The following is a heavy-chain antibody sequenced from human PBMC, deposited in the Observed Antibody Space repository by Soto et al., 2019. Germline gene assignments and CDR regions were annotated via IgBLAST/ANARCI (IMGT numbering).Heavy chain of an antibody. CDR2: IYYSGGT. CDR1: GGSINSVY. V-gene: IGHV4-59*13. D-gene: IGHD2-8*01. CDR3: ARDDREWGMEV. Sequence: PTETVSGTCTVPGGSINSVYWSWIRQPPGKGLERIGYIYYSGGTKYNSSLKSRVTISVDRSKNQFSLNLTSVTAADTAVYYCARDDREWGMEVWGQVTTVILSS. J-gene: IGHJ6*02.